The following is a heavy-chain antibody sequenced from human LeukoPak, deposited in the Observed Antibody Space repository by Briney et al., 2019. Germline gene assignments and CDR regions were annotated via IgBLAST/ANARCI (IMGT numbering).Heavy chain of an antibody. CDR3: ARIADYSLNWYFDL. J-gene: IGHJ2*01. CDR2: ISAYNGDT. V-gene: IGHV1-18*01. D-gene: IGHD4-11*01. Sequence: GASVKVSCKASGFIFTSYGITWVRQAPGQGLEWLGWISAYNGDTKYAQKLQGRVTMTTDTSTSTAYMDLRSLRSDDTAVYYCARIADYSLNWYFDLWSRGTLVTVSS. CDR1: GFIFTSYG.